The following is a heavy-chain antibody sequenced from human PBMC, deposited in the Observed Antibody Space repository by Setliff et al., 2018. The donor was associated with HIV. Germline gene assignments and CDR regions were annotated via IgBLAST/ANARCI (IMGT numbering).Heavy chain of an antibody. CDR1: GDSFSSYD. D-gene: IGHD2-8*02. CDR3: ARGSAYWDFDY. CDR2: INPNSGGTNYGGT. Sequence: GASVKVSCKASGDSFSSYDISWVRQAPGQGLEWMGWINPNSGGTNYGGTNYAQKFQGRVTMTRDTSIITAYMELSSLRYDDTAVYYCARGSAYWDFDYWGQGTLVTVSS. J-gene: IGHJ4*02. V-gene: IGHV1-2*02.